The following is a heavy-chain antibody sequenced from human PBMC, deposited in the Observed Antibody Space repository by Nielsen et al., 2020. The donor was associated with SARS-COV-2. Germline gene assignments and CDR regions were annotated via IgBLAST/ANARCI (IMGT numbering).Heavy chain of an antibody. J-gene: IGHJ4*02. CDR2: IYYSGST. D-gene: IGHD6-13*01. CDR3: ARAEDSSSWYYFDY. CDR1: GGSISSYY. V-gene: IGHV4-59*08. Sequence: GSLRLSCTVSGGSISSYYWSWIRQPPGKGLEWIGYIYYSGSTNYNPSLKSRVTISVDTSKNQFSLKLSSVTAADTAVYYCARAEDSSSWYYFDYWGQGTLVTVSS.